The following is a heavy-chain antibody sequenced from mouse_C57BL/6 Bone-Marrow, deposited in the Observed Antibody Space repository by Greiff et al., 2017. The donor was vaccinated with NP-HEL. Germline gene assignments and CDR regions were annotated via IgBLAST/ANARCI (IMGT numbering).Heavy chain of an antibody. D-gene: IGHD1-1*02. Sequence: EVKLMESGGGLVKPGGSLKLSCAASGFTFSDYGMHWVRQAPEKGLEWVAYISSGSSTIYYADTVKGRFTISRDNAKNTLFLQMTSLRSEDTAMYYCARLGWNFDYWGQGTTLTVSS. CDR2: ISSGSSTI. CDR3: ARLGWNFDY. J-gene: IGHJ2*01. CDR1: GFTFSDYG. V-gene: IGHV5-17*01.